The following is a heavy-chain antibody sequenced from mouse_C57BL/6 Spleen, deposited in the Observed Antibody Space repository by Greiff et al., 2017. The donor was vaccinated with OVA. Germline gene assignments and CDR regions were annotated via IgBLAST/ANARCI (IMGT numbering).Heavy chain of an antibody. CDR1: GYTFTSYW. J-gene: IGHJ1*03. V-gene: IGHV1-64*01. CDR3: ARSFYYSNYRYFDV. Sequence: QVQLQQSGAELVKPGASVKLSCKASGYTFTSYWMHWVKQRPGQGLEWIGMIHPNSGSTNYNEKFRSKATLTVDKSSSTAYMQLSSLTSEDSAVYYCARSFYYSNYRYFDVWGTGTTVTVSS. CDR2: IHPNSGST. D-gene: IGHD2-5*01.